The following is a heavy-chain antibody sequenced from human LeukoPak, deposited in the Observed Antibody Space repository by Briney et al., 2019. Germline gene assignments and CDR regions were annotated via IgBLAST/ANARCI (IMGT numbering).Heavy chain of an antibody. D-gene: IGHD3-22*01. J-gene: IGHJ3*02. CDR3: ARGSYYDTSGHYRRHAFDM. CDR1: GYTFTSYD. V-gene: IGHV1-8*01. CDR2: MNPNSGNT. Sequence: GASVKVSCKASGYTFTSYDINWVRQATGQGLEWMGWMNPNSGNTGYAQKFQGRVTMTRNTSINTAYMELSSLRSEDTAVYYCARGSYYDTSGHYRRHAFDMWGQGTMVTVSS.